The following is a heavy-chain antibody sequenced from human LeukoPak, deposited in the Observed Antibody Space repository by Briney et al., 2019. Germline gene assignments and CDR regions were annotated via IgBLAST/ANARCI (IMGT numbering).Heavy chain of an antibody. CDR2: ISSSGSTI. Sequence: GGSLRLSCAASGFTFSSYEMNWVRQAPGKGLERVSYISSSGSTIYYADSVKGRFTISRDDAKNSLYLQMNSLRAEDTAVYYCARQADYGDYVWGQGTLVTVSS. V-gene: IGHV3-48*03. CDR1: GFTFSSYE. CDR3: ARQADYGDYV. J-gene: IGHJ4*02. D-gene: IGHD4-17*01.